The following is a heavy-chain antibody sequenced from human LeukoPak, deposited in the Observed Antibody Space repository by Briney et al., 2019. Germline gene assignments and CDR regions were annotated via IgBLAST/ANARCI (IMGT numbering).Heavy chain of an antibody. D-gene: IGHD6-19*01. CDR3: ARDREAVADYYFDY. Sequence: GGSLRLSCAASGFTFSSYWMSWVRQAPGKGLEWVANIKQDGSEKYYVDSVKGRFTISRDNAKNSLYLQMNSLRAEDTAVYYRARDREAVADYYFDYWGQGTLVTVSS. V-gene: IGHV3-7*01. CDR2: IKQDGSEK. J-gene: IGHJ4*02. CDR1: GFTFSSYW.